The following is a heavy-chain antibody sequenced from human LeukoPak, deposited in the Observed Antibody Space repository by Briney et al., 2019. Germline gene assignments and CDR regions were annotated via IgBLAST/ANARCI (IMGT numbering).Heavy chain of an antibody. CDR3: ARGNDYSSSRIDY. CDR2: IYYSGST. V-gene: IGHV4-59*01. CDR1: GGSISNYY. Sequence: SETLSLTCAVSGGSISNYYWSWIRQPPGKGLEWIGYIYYSGSTNYSPSLKSRVTISVDTSNNQFSLNLSSVTAADTAVYYCARGNDYSSSRIDYWGQGTLVTVSS. D-gene: IGHD6-6*01. J-gene: IGHJ4*02.